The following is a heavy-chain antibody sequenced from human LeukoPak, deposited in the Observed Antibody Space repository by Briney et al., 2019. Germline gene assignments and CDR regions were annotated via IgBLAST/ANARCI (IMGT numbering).Heavy chain of an antibody. D-gene: IGHD6-19*01. CDR3: AKDSVAVAGTSTCLDY. CDR1: GFTFSSYS. CDR2: ISSSSSYI. Sequence: GGSLRLSCAASGFTFSSYSMNWVRQAPGKGLEWVSSISSSSSYIYYADSVKGRFTISRDNAKNSLYLQMNSLRAEDMALYYCAKDSVAVAGTSTCLDYWGQGTLVTVSS. V-gene: IGHV3-21*04. J-gene: IGHJ4*02.